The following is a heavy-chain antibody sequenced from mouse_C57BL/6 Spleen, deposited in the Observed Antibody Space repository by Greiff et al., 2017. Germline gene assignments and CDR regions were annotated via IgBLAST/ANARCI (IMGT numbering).Heavy chain of an antibody. CDR3: AREGLYYGSWDYAMDY. CDR1: GYTFTSYW. CDR2: IDTNSGGT. D-gene: IGHD1-1*01. V-gene: IGHV1-72*01. Sequence: VQLQQPGAELVKPGASVKLSCKASGYTFTSYWMHWVKQRPGRGLEWIGRIDTNSGGTKYNEKFKSKATLTVDKPSSTAYMQLSSLTSEDSAVYYCAREGLYYGSWDYAMDYWGQGTSVTVSS. J-gene: IGHJ4*01.